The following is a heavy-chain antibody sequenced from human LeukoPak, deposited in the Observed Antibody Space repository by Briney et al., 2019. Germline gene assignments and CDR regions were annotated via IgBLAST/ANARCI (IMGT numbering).Heavy chain of an antibody. CDR1: GYTFTSYD. V-gene: IGHV1-8*01. D-gene: IGHD3-22*01. CDR3: AREVYYDSSGYHRWFDP. J-gene: IGHJ5*02. Sequence: GASVKVSCKASGYTFTSYDINWVRQATGQGLEWMGWMNPNSGNTGYAQKFQGRVTITADKSTSTAYMELSSLRSEDTAVYYCAREVYYDSSGYHRWFDPWGQGTLVTVSS. CDR2: MNPNSGNT.